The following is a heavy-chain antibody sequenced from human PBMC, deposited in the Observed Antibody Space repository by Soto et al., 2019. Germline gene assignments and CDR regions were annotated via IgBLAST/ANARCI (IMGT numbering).Heavy chain of an antibody. CDR1: GGSISSSSYY. J-gene: IGHJ4*02. D-gene: IGHD4-17*01. CDR3: TRLAYGDYVRVDY. Sequence: SETLSLTCTVSGGSISSSSYYWGWIRQPPGKGLEWIGNIFYSGTTYYNPSLKSRVTISVDTSKNQFSLKLSSVTAADTAVYYCTRLAYGDYVRVDYWGQGTLVTV. CDR2: IFYSGTT. V-gene: IGHV4-39*01.